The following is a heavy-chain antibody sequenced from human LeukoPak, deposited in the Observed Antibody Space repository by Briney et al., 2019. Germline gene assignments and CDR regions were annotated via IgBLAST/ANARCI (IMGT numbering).Heavy chain of an antibody. J-gene: IGHJ4*02. CDR3: ASYCSGGSCYSWGLDYFDY. Sequence: ASVKVSCKASGGTFSSYAISWVRKAPGQGLEWMGGIIPIFGTANYAQKFQGRVTITADESTSTAYMELSSLRSEDTAVYYCASYCSGGSCYSWGLDYFDYWGQGTLVTVSS. CDR2: IIPIFGTA. V-gene: IGHV1-69*13. CDR1: GGTFSSYA. D-gene: IGHD2-15*01.